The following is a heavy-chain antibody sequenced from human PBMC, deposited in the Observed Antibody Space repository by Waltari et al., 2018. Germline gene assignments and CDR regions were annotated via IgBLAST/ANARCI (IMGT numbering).Heavy chain of an antibody. D-gene: IGHD3-9*01. CDR3: ARLPGDDILTGYYGDPYYYYGMDV. V-gene: IGHV4-38-2*01. Sequence: QVQLQESGPGLVKPSETLSLTCAVSGYSISSGYYWGWIRQPPGKGLEWIGSIYHSGSTYYNPSLKSRVTISVDTSKNQFSLKLSSVTAADTAVYYCARLPGDDILTGYYGDPYYYYGMDVWGQGTTVTVSS. CDR2: IYHSGST. CDR1: GYSISSGYY. J-gene: IGHJ6*02.